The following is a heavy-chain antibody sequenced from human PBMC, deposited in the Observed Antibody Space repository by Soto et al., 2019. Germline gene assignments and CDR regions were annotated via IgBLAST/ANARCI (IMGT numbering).Heavy chain of an antibody. CDR2: ISSDGSNK. CDR1: GFTFSSYG. CDR3: AGGYYFFDY. D-gene: IGHD3-10*01. V-gene: IGHV3-30*03. J-gene: IGHJ4*02. Sequence: PGGSLSLSCAASGFTFSSYGMHWVRQAPGKGLEWVAVISSDGSNKYYGDSVKCRFTICRDNSKNTLYLQMNSLRAEDTAVYYCAGGYYFFDYWGQGTLVTVSS.